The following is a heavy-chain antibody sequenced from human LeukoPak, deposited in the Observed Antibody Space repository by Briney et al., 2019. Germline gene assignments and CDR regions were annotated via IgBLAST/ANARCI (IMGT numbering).Heavy chain of an antibody. Sequence: ASVKVSCKSSGGTFSSYAISWVRQAPGQGLEWMGRIIPILGIANYAQKFQGSVTITADKSTSTAYMELSSLKSGDTAVYYCASVGQQFDPWGQETLVTVSS. J-gene: IGHJ5*02. CDR1: GGTFSSYA. CDR2: IIPILGIA. CDR3: ASVGQQFDP. D-gene: IGHD6-13*01. V-gene: IGHV1-69*04.